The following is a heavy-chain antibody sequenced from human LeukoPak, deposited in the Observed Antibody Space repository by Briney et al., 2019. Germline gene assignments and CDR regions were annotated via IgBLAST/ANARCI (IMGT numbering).Heavy chain of an antibody. D-gene: IGHD6-19*01. CDR1: GFTFSDYY. J-gene: IGHJ6*03. CDR3: ARAQWRTYSYYYMDV. V-gene: IGHV3-11*01. CDR2: ISSSGSTI. Sequence: PGGSLRLSCAASGFTFSDYYMSWIRQAPGKGLEWVSYISSSGSTIYYADSVKGRFTISRDDSKNTLYLQMNSLRAEDTAIYYCARAQWRTYSYYYMDVWGKGTTVTVSS.